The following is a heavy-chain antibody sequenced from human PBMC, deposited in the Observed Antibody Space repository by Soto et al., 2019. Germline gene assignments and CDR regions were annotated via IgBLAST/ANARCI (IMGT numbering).Heavy chain of an antibody. D-gene: IGHD3-10*01. CDR1: GFTFSSYS. Sequence: EVQLVESGGGLVQPGWSLRLSCAASGFTFSSYSMNWVRQAPGKGLEWVSSISSSSSYIYYADSVKGRFTISRDNAKNALYLQMNSLRAEDTAVYYCASLRGDYGPGRWGYWGQGTLVTVSS. V-gene: IGHV3-21*01. CDR2: ISSSSSYI. CDR3: ASLRGDYGPGRWGY. J-gene: IGHJ4*02.